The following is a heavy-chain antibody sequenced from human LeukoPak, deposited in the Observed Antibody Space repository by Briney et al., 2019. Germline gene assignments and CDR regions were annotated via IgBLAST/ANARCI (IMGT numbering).Heavy chain of an antibody. CDR2: IYPGDSDT. CDR3: ARNLGYDSTYVSGAFDI. D-gene: IGHD3-22*01. V-gene: IGHV5-51*01. J-gene: IGHJ3*02. Sequence: GESLKISCKGSGYSFTSYWIGWVRQMPGKGLEWMGIIYPGDSDTRYSPSFQGQVTISADKSISTAYLQWSSLKASDTAMYYCARNLGYDSTYVSGAFDIWGQGTMVTVSS. CDR1: GYSFTSYW.